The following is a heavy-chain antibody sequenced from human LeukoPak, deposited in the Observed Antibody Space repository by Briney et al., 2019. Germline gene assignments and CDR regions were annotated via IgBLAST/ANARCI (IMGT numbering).Heavy chain of an antibody. D-gene: IGHD4-17*01. CDR2: INHSGST. CDR1: GGSFSGYY. V-gene: IGHV4-34*01. CDR3: ARGSPYGVNWFDP. Sequence: SETLSLTCAVYGGSFSGYYLSWIRQPPGKGLEWIGEINHSGSTNYNPSLKSRITMLVDTSKNQFSLKLSSVTAADTAVYYCARGSPYGVNWFDPWGQGTLVIVSS. J-gene: IGHJ5*02.